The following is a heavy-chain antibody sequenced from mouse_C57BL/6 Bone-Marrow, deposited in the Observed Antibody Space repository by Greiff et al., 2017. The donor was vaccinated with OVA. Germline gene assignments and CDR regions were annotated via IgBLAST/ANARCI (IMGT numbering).Heavy chain of an antibody. J-gene: IGHJ1*03. CDR2: INYDGSST. V-gene: IGHV5-16*01. CDR1: GFTFSDYY. CDR3: ARDGGRTYFDV. D-gene: IGHD3-3*01. Sequence: DVHLVESEGGLVQPGSSMKLSCTASGFTFSDYYMAWVRQVPEKGLEWVANINYDGSSTYYLDSLKSRFIISRDNAKNILYLQMSSLKSEDTATYYCARDGGRTYFDVWGTGTTVTVSS.